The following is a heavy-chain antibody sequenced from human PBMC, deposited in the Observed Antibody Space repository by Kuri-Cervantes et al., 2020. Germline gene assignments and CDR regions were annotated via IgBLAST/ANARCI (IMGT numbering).Heavy chain of an antibody. Sequence: GGSLRLSCAASGFTFSSYGMHWVRQAPGEGLEWVAVISYDGSNKYYADSVKGRFTISRDNSKNTLYLQMNSLRAEDTAVYYCASTTQYSSSWHYYYYYGMDVWGQGTTVTVS. D-gene: IGHD6-13*01. CDR2: ISYDGSNK. J-gene: IGHJ6*02. V-gene: IGHV3-30*03. CDR1: GFTFSSYG. CDR3: ASTTQYSSSWHYYYYYGMDV.